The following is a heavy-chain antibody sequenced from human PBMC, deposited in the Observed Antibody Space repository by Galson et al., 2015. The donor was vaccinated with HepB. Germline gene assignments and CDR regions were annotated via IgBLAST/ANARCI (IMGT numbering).Heavy chain of an antibody. CDR1: GFSLSNAW. V-gene: IGHV3-15*01. CDR2: IKSKTEGGTT. J-gene: IGHJ5*01. Sequence: SLRLSCAASGFSLSNAWLAWVRQAPGKGLEWIGRIKSKTEGGTTVYAAPVKGRFTISRDDSENTLLLQVDSLKTEDTAVYYCTRDLASWGQGTLVTVSS. CDR3: TRDLAS.